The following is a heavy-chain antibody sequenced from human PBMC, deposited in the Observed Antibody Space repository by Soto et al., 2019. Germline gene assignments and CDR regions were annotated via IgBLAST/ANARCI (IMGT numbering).Heavy chain of an antibody. CDR2: IIPVFGTP. V-gene: IGHV1-69*12. CDR3: ARGDATKIVVTTYYAMDV. D-gene: IGHD3-22*01. CDR1: GGSLSNYG. J-gene: IGHJ6*02. Sequence: QVQLVQSGAEVKKPGSSVKVSCKASGGSLSNYGISWVRQAPGQGLEWMGAIIPVFGTPNYAQKFQDRVTITADESTTTVDMEVRSLTSEDTAGYYCARGDATKIVVTTYYAMDVWGQGTTVTVSS.